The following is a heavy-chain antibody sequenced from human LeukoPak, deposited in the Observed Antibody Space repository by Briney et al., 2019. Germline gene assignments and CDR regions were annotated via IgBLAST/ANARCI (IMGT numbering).Heavy chain of an antibody. J-gene: IGHJ6*02. CDR3: TKDGRVASAINRPTYYYGMDV. Sequence: PGGSLRLSCAASGFTFSNYNINWVRQAPGKGLEWVSCISSRGSYIYYADSVKGRFTISRDNADNSLYLQMNSLRAEDTAVYYCTKDGRVASAINRPTYYYGMDVWGQGTTVTVSS. V-gene: IGHV3-21*01. D-gene: IGHD5-18*01. CDR2: ISSRGSYI. CDR1: GFTFSNYN.